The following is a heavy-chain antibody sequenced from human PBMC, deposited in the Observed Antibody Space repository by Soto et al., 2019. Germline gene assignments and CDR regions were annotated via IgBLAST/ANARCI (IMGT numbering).Heavy chain of an antibody. Sequence: GWSLRLSCAASGFIFSSYAMSWVRQAPGKGLEWVSAISGSGASTYYADSVKGRFTFSRDNSKNTLYLQMNRLRAGDSAVYYCAKDGGRAAAFDMWGQGTMVTVSS. CDR2: ISGSGAST. CDR3: AKDGGRAAAFDM. V-gene: IGHV3-23*01. D-gene: IGHD6-25*01. CDR1: GFIFSSYA. J-gene: IGHJ3*02.